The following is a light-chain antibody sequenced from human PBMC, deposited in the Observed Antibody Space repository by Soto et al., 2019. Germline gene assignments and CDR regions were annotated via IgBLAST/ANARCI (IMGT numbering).Light chain of an antibody. Sequence: QCVLTQPASVSGAAGQSITISCTGTSSDVGSYNLVSWYQQHPGKAPKLMIYEVSKRPSGVSNRFSGSKSGNTASLTISGLQAEDEADYYCCSYAGSSTYVFGTGTNVTVL. V-gene: IGLV2-23*02. CDR2: EVS. CDR1: SSDVGSYNL. CDR3: CSYAGSSTYV. J-gene: IGLJ1*01.